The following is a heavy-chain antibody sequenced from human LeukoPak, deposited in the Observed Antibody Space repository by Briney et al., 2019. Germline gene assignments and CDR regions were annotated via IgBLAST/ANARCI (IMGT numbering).Heavy chain of an antibody. CDR3: ARGNYYDSSGAPSSADY. J-gene: IGHJ4*02. Sequence: GGSLRLSCAASGFTFSSYWMHWVRQAPGKGLVWVSRINSDGSSTSYADSVKGRFTISRDNAKNTLYLQMNSLRAEDTAVYYCARGNYYDSSGAPSSADYWGQGTLVTVPS. V-gene: IGHV3-74*01. CDR2: INSDGSST. D-gene: IGHD3-22*01. CDR1: GFTFSSYW.